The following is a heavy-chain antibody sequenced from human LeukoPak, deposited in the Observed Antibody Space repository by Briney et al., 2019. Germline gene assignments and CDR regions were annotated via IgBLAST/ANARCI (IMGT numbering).Heavy chain of an antibody. V-gene: IGHV3-23*01. Sequence: GGSLRLSCVASGFTFSSYAMTWVRQAPGKGLEWVSAISGGGGSTYYADSVKGRFTISRDNSKNTLFLQMNSLRAEDTAVYYCATGGYYDTSGPIDHWGQGTLVTVSS. D-gene: IGHD3-22*01. J-gene: IGHJ4*02. CDR2: ISGGGGST. CDR3: ATGGYYDTSGPIDH. CDR1: GFTFSSYA.